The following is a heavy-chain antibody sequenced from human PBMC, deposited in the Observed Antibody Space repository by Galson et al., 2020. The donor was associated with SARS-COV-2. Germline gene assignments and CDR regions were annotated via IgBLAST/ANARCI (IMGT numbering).Heavy chain of an antibody. CDR2: IHYTGST. D-gene: IGHD1-20*01. V-gene: IGHV4-39*07. CDR1: AGSISKSSLY. CDR3: ARGITHFDY. J-gene: IGHJ4*02. Sequence: SETLSLTCTVSAGSISKSSLYWVWIRQPPGKGLEWIGSIHYTGSTYYNPSLKSRVTRLVDTSKNQFSLKLSSVTAADTAVYFCARGITHFDYWGQGTLITVSS.